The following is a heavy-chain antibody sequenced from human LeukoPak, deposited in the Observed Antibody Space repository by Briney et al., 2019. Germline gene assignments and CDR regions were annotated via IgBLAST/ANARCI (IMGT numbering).Heavy chain of an antibody. D-gene: IGHD5-24*01. CDR2: LSASGDYT. V-gene: IGHV3-23*01. CDR1: GFTFSTYD. CDR3: AKKPSTIKFPFDN. J-gene: IGHJ4*02. Sequence: GGSLRLSCAGSGFTFSTYDMGWVRQAPGTGLEWVSALSASGDYTEYADSVKGRFTISRDNSQNTLFLQMNSLRAEDTAVYYCAKKPSTIKFPFDNWGQGTLVTVSP.